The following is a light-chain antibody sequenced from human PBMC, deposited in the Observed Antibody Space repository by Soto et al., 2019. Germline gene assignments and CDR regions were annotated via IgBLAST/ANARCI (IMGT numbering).Light chain of an antibody. CDR1: QSVSSN. CDR3: QQYNNWPPWT. J-gene: IGKJ1*01. Sequence: EIVMTQSPATLSVSPGERATLSCRASQSVSSNLAWYQQKPGQAXRLLIYGASTRATGIPARFSGSGSGTEFTLTIGSLQSEDFAAYYGQQYNNWPPWTFGQGTKVDI. CDR2: GAS. V-gene: IGKV3-15*01.